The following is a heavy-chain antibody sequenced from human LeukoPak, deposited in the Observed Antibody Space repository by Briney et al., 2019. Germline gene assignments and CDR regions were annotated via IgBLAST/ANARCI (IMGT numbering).Heavy chain of an antibody. J-gene: IGHJ3*02. V-gene: IGHV3-30-3*01. CDR3: ARGEEIVVVSARCDAFLI. CDR1: GFTFSSYS. CDR2: ISYDGSNK. D-gene: IGHD2-21*02. Sequence: GGSLRLSCAASGFTFSSYSMHWVRQAPGKGLEWVAVISYDGSNKYYADSVKGRFTISRDNSKNTLYLQMNSLRAEDTAVYYCARGEEIVVVSARCDAFLICGERAMVTVSS.